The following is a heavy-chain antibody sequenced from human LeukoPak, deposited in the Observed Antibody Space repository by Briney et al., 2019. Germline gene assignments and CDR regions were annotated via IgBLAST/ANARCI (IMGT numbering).Heavy chain of an antibody. J-gene: IGHJ5*02. Sequence: ASVKVSCKASGYTFTSYGISWVRQAPGQGLEWMGWISGYNGNTKNAQKLQGRVTMTTDTSTSTAYMELRSLRSDDTAVYYCARERAVAGNWFDPWGQGTLVTVSS. V-gene: IGHV1-18*01. D-gene: IGHD6-19*01. CDR1: GYTFTSYG. CDR2: ISGYNGNT. CDR3: ARERAVAGNWFDP.